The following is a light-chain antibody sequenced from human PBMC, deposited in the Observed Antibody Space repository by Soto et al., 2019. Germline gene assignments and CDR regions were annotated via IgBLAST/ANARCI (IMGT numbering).Light chain of an antibody. CDR2: KAS. CDR3: QQYNTYWT. V-gene: IGKV1-5*03. CDR1: QSISIW. J-gene: IGKJ1*01. Sequence: DIQMTQSPSTLSASVGDRVTITCRASQSISIWLAWYQQKPGKAPKLLIYKASSLESGVPSRFSGSGSGTEFTLTISSLQPDDFATYYCQQYNTYWTYGQGTKVEIK.